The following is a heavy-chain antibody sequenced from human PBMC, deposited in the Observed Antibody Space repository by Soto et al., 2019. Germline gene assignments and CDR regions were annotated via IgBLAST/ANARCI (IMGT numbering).Heavy chain of an antibody. CDR3: ARYSIREYYDILTGYYGGNWFDP. D-gene: IGHD3-9*01. CDR1: GGSISSYY. Sequence: SETLSLTCTVSGGSISSYYWSWIRQPPGKGLEWIGYIYYSGSTNYNPSLKSRVTISVDTSKNQFSLKLSSVTAADTAVYYCARYSIREYYDILTGYYGGNWFDPWGQGTLVTVSS. CDR2: IYYSGST. J-gene: IGHJ5*02. V-gene: IGHV4-59*01.